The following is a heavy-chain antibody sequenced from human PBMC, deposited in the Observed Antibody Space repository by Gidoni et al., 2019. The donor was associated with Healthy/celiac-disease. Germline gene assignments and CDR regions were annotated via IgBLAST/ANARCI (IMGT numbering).Heavy chain of an antibody. D-gene: IGHD2-15*01. V-gene: IGHV4-59*01. CDR1: GGSISSYY. Sequence: QVQLQESGPGLVKPSETLSLTCTVSGGSISSYYWSWIRQPPGKGLEWIGYIYYSGGTNYNPSLKSRVTISVDTSKNQFSLKLSSVTAADTAVYYCARGVVAATLVFADAFDIWGQGTMVTVSS. CDR3: ARGVVAATLVFADAFDI. CDR2: IYYSGGT. J-gene: IGHJ3*02.